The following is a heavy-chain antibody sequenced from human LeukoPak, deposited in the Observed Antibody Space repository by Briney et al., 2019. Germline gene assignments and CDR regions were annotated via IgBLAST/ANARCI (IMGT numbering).Heavy chain of an antibody. CDR2: IIPIFGTA. CDR1: GGTFSSYA. D-gene: IGHD2-21*02. CDR3: AREPVVVTAYNWFDP. J-gene: IGHJ5*02. Sequence: SVTVSCKASGGTFSSYAISWVRQAPGQGLEWMGRIIPIFGTANYAQTFQGRVTITADKSTSTAYMELSSLRSEDTAVYYCAREPVVVTAYNWFDPWGQGNLVTVSS. V-gene: IGHV1-69*06.